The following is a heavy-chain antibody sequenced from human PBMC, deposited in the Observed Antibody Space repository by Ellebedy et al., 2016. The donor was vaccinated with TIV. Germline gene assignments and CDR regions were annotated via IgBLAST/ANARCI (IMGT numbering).Heavy chain of an antibody. CDR2: TIPILGIT. J-gene: IGHJ4*02. D-gene: IGHD3-22*01. CDR1: GYTFTTYY. CDR3: ARGEANYDSGGYGGGDY. Sequence: ASVKVSCKASGYTFTTYYMHWVRQAPGQGLEWMGRTIPILGITNYARKFQGRVTISADTSTSTAYMELSSLRSEDTAVYYCARGEANYDSGGYGGGDYWGQGTLVTVSS. V-gene: IGHV1-69*04.